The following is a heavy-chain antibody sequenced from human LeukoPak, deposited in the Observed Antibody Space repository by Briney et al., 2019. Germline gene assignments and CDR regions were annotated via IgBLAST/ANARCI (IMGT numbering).Heavy chain of an antibody. J-gene: IGHJ1*01. V-gene: IGHV1-18*01. CDR2: ISSNNGNT. Sequence: ASVKVSCKASGYTFTRYGFSWVRQAPGQGLEWMGWISSNNGNTKYAQKLQGRVTMTADTTTSTADMELRSLRSDDTAVYYCGRSLHYYDNSGLFIQYWGQGTLVTVSS. CDR1: GYTFTRYG. D-gene: IGHD3-22*01. CDR3: GRSLHYYDNSGLFIQY.